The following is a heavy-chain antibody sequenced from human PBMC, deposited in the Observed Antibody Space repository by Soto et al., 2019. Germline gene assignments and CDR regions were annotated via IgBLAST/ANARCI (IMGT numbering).Heavy chain of an antibody. J-gene: IGHJ4*02. V-gene: IGHV3-23*01. CDR3: AKLNLFVSAAAGRRPFDY. Sequence: VQLLESGGGLVQPGGSLRLSCAASGFTFSNYAMSWVRQAPGKGLEWVSAVSGSGGNTYYSDSVQGRFTISRDNSKNMLNLQMNSVRAEDSAVYYCAKLNLFVSAAAGRRPFDYWGQGSLVTVSS. D-gene: IGHD6-13*01. CDR1: GFTFSNYA. CDR2: VSGSGGNT.